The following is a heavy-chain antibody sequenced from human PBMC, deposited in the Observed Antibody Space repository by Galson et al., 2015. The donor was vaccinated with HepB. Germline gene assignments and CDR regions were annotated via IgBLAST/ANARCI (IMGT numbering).Heavy chain of an antibody. D-gene: IGHD5-18*01. Sequence: SVKVSCKASGYTFTSYGISWVRQAPGQGLEWMGWISANSGGTNYAQKFQGWVTMTRDTSISTAYMELSRLRSDDTAVYYCASTRDSYGYGFDYWGQGTLVTVSS. CDR2: ISANSGGT. J-gene: IGHJ4*02. CDR1: GYTFTSYG. V-gene: IGHV1-2*04. CDR3: ASTRDSYGYGFDY.